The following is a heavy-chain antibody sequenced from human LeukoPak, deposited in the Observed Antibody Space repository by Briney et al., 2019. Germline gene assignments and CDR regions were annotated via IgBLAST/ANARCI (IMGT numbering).Heavy chain of an antibody. D-gene: IGHD3-22*01. Sequence: SGGSLRLSCAASGFTFSSYSMNWVRQAPGKGLEWVSSISSSSSYIYYADSVKGRFTISRDNAKNSLYLQMNSLRAENTAVYYCASWDSSGRIVFDYWGQGTLVTVSS. J-gene: IGHJ4*02. CDR1: GFTFSSYS. V-gene: IGHV3-21*01. CDR3: ASWDSSGRIVFDY. CDR2: ISSSSSYI.